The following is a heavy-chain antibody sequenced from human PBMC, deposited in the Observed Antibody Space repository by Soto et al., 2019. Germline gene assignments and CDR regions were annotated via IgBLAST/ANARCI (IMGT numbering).Heavy chain of an antibody. CDR2: LYWDDDK. D-gene: IGHD6-19*01. Sequence: QITLKESGPTLVKPTQTLTLTCTFSGFSLNTNAVGVDWIRQPPGKALEWLALLYWDDDKRYSPSLKSRLTITTDTSKDQVVLTMTNMDPEDTATYYCAHRRVRDSSGENFDSWGQGTLVTVSS. V-gene: IGHV2-5*02. CDR3: AHRRVRDSSGENFDS. J-gene: IGHJ4*02. CDR1: GFSLNTNAVG.